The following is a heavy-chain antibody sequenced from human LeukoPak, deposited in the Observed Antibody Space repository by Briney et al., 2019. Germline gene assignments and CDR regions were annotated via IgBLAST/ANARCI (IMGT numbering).Heavy chain of an antibody. D-gene: IGHD3-22*01. Sequence: SQTLSLTCAVYGGSFSGYDWSWIRQPPGKGLEWMGEINHSGSTDYKPSLKSRVTISVDTSKNQFSLKLSSVTAPDTAVYYCATAVYSYDSSGYPTLTSSYYMDVWGKGTTVTVSS. CDR1: GGSFSGYD. CDR3: ATAVYSYDSSGYPTLTSSYYMDV. J-gene: IGHJ6*03. V-gene: IGHV4-34*01. CDR2: INHSGST.